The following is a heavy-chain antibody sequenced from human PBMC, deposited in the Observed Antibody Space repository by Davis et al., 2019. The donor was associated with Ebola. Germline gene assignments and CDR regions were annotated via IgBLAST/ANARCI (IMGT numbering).Heavy chain of an antibody. J-gene: IGHJ3*02. D-gene: IGHD3-22*01. V-gene: IGHV1-3*01. CDR2: ISAYNGNT. Sequence: AASVTVSCKASGYTFTSYAMHWVRQAPGQRLEWMGWISAYNGNTNYAQKLQGRVTMTTDTSTSTAYMELSSLRSEDTAVYYCARDGPDSSGYRLDAFDIWGQGTMVTVSS. CDR1: GYTFTSYA. CDR3: ARDGPDSSGYRLDAFDI.